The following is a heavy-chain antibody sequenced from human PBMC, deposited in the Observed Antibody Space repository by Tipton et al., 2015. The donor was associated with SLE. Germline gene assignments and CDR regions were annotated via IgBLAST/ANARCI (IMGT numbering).Heavy chain of an antibody. V-gene: IGHV4-61*01. J-gene: IGHJ3*02. D-gene: IGHD1-26*01. CDR1: GGSVSSGSYY. CDR3: ARDLSGSYSNAFDI. CDR2: ISNSGST. Sequence: TLSLTCTVSGGSVSSGSYYWSWIRQPPGKGLEWIGFISNSGSTNYKPSLKSRVTISVDTSKNQFSLKVRSVTAADTAVYYCARDLSGSYSNAFDIWGQGTMVTVSS.